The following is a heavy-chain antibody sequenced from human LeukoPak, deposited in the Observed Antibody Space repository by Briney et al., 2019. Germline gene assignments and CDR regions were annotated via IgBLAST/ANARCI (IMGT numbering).Heavy chain of an antibody. D-gene: IGHD1-14*01. Sequence: SETLSLTCTVSGGSISRYYWSWIRQPPGKGLEWIGYIYYSGSTNYNPSLKSRVTISVDTSKKQFSLKLSSVTAADTAVYYCARSRDRYWDAFDVWGQGTMVTVSS. V-gene: IGHV4-59*01. CDR1: GGSISRYY. CDR3: ARSRDRYWDAFDV. J-gene: IGHJ3*01. CDR2: IYYSGST.